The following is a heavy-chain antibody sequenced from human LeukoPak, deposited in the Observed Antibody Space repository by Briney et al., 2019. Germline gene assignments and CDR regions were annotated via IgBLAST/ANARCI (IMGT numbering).Heavy chain of an antibody. CDR1: GYTFTSYY. D-gene: IGHD3-22*01. Sequence: ASVKVSCKASGYTFTSYYMHWVRQAPGQGLEWMGIINPSGGSTSYAQKFQGRVTMTRDTSTSTVYMELSSLRSEDTAVYYCAREYYYDSSGYSSPFFNDAFDIWGQGTMVTVSS. V-gene: IGHV1-46*01. CDR2: INPSGGST. J-gene: IGHJ3*02. CDR3: AREYYYDSSGYSSPFFNDAFDI.